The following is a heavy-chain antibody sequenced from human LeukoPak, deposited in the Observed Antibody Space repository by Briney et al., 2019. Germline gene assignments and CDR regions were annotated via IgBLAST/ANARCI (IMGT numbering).Heavy chain of an antibody. J-gene: IGHJ6*03. Sequence: GGSLRLSCAASGFTFSSYEMNWVRQAPGKGLEWVSAISGSGGSTYYADSVKGRFTISRDNSKNTLSLQMNSLRAEDTAVYYCAKGAKRLGYCGGGSCYSNYDYYYMDVWGKGTTVTISS. CDR3: AKGAKRLGYCGGGSCYSNYDYYYMDV. D-gene: IGHD2-15*01. V-gene: IGHV3-23*01. CDR2: ISGSGGST. CDR1: GFTFSSYE.